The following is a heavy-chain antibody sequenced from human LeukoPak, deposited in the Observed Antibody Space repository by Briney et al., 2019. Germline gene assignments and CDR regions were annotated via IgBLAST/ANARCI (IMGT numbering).Heavy chain of an antibody. Sequence: PSETLSLTCTVSDGSISSFYWSWIRQPPGKGLEWIGYIYYSGSTDYNPSLKSRVTMSVDRSKNQFSLKLSSVTAADTAVYYCARGPMVRGVIISAFDIWGQGTMVTVSS. J-gene: IGHJ3*02. V-gene: IGHV4-59*12. CDR1: DGSISSFY. D-gene: IGHD3-10*01. CDR3: ARGPMVRGVIISAFDI. CDR2: IYYSGST.